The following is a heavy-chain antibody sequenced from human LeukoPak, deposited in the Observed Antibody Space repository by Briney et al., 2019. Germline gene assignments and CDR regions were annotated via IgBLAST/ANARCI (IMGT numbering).Heavy chain of an antibody. CDR2: DGTSK. Sequence: GGSLRLSCAASGFTFSSSGMHWVRQAPGKGVEGVAFDGTSKYYADSVKGGFTISRENAKNSLYLQMKSLRAEDTGVYYFAGSGWQVYLDYWGQGALVTVSS. D-gene: IGHD6-19*01. CDR3: AGSGWQVYLDY. CDR1: GFTFSSSG. V-gene: IGHV3-30*02. J-gene: IGHJ4*02.